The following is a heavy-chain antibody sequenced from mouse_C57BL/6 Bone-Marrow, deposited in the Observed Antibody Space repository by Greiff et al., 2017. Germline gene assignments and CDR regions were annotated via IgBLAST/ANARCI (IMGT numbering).Heavy chain of an antibody. CDR1: VYTFTSYW. Sequence: QVQLQQPGAELVQPGASVKVSCKASVYTFTSYWLHWVKQRPGQGLEWIGRIHPSDSDTNYNQKFKGKSTLPVDKSSSTAYMQLSSLTSEDSAVYYCAIHYYGSSLFDYWGQGTTLTVSS. D-gene: IGHD1-1*01. V-gene: IGHV1-74*01. CDR3: AIHYYGSSLFDY. CDR2: IHPSDSDT. J-gene: IGHJ2*01.